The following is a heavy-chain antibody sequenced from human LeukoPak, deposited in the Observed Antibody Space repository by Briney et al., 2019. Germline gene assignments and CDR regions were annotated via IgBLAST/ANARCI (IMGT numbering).Heavy chain of an antibody. Sequence: GGSLRLSCAASGFTFSGYAMSWVRQAPGKGLEWVSAISGSGGSTYYADSVKGRFTISRDNSKNTLYLQMNSLRAEDTAVYYCAKSFDSSGYYWPGYDYWGQGTLVTVSS. J-gene: IGHJ4*02. D-gene: IGHD3-22*01. V-gene: IGHV3-23*01. CDR3: AKSFDSSGYYWPGYDY. CDR2: ISGSGGST. CDR1: GFTFSGYA.